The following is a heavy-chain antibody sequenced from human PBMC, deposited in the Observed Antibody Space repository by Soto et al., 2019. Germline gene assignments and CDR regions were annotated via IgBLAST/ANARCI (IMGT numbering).Heavy chain of an antibody. J-gene: IGHJ5*02. CDR3: AKGGSSWTEWFDP. V-gene: IGHV1-2*02. D-gene: IGHD6-13*01. CDR1: GYPLTAKY. Sequence: GASVKVSCKASGYPLTAKYLHWVGQAPGQGLEWMGWINPSSGGTKEAQKFRGRVTMTRDTSISAAYMELSRLTSDDTAVYYCAKGGSSWTEWFDPWGQGTLVTVSS. CDR2: INPSSGGT.